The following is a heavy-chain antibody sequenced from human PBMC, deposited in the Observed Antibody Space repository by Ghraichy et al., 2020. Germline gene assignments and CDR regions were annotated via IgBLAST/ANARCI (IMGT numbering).Heavy chain of an antibody. V-gene: IGHV3-21*01. CDR1: GFTFSSYS. CDR2: ISSSSSYI. CDR3: ARDRDDGSGSYYTY. J-gene: IGHJ4*02. Sequence: GGSLRLSCAASGFTFSSYSMNWVRQAPGKGLEWVSSISSSSSYIYYADSVKGRFTISRDNAKNSLYLQMNSLRAEDTAVYYCARDRDDGSGSYYTYWGQGTLVTVS. D-gene: IGHD3-10*01.